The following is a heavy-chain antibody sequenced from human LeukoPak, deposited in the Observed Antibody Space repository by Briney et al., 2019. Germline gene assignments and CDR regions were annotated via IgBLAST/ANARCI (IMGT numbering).Heavy chain of an antibody. CDR2: ISWNSGSI. Sequence: GRSLRLSCAASGFTFHDFAIHWVRQAPGKGPEWVSGISWNSGSISYADSVKGRFTISRDNAKNSLFLQMTSLRAEDTALYYCAKELYSTTYGFPFDYWGQGTLVTVSS. CDR1: GFTFHDFA. J-gene: IGHJ4*02. D-gene: IGHD3-10*01. CDR3: AKELYSTTYGFPFDY. V-gene: IGHV3-9*01.